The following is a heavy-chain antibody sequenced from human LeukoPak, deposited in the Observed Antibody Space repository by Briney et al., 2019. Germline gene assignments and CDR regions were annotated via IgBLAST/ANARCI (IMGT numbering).Heavy chain of an antibody. V-gene: IGHV3-74*01. Sequence: GGSLRLSCAASGFTFSSYRMHWVRQAPGKGLVWVSRINSDGSSTSYVDSVKGRFTISRDNAKSTLYLQMNSLSAEDTAVYYCARVGSISWAYFDYWGQGTLVTVSS. D-gene: IGHD6-13*01. CDR1: GFTFSSYR. J-gene: IGHJ4*02. CDR3: ARVGSISWAYFDY. CDR2: INSDGSST.